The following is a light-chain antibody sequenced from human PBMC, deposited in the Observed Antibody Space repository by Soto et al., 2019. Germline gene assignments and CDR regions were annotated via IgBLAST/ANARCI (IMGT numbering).Light chain of an antibody. CDR1: SSKIGAGYD. J-gene: IGLJ1*01. V-gene: IGLV1-40*01. Sequence: QSVLTQPPSVSVAPAQRVTISCTGSSSKIGAGYDVHWYQQLPGTAPKLLIYGNSDRPSGVPDRFSGSKSGTSASLAITGLQAEDEADYYCQSYDSSLSGYVFGTGTKVTVL. CDR2: GNS. CDR3: QSYDSSLSGYV.